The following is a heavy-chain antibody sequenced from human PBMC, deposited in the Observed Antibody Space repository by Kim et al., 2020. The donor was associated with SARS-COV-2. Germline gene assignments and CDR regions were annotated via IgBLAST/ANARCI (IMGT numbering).Heavy chain of an antibody. D-gene: IGHD4-17*01. V-gene: IGHV3-15*01. CDR1: GFTFSNAW. CDR3: TTVPQNYYGDYDLDY. CDR2: IKSKTDGGTT. Sequence: GGSLRLSCAASGFTFSNAWMSWVRQAPGKGLEWVGRIKSKTDGGTTDYAAPVKGRFTISRDDSKNTLYLQMNSLKTEDTAVYYCTTVPQNYYGDYDLDYWGQGTLVTVSS. J-gene: IGHJ4*02.